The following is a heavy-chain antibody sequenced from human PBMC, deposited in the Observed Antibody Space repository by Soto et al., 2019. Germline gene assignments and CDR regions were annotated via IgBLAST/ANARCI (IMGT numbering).Heavy chain of an antibody. CDR3: ASMSGSGSYFDLDY. Sequence: GGSLRLSCAVSGFTFSGFSMNWVRQAPWKGLEWISYISSTSSTIYYADSVKGRFTISRDNAKNSLYLQMNSLRAEDTAMYYCASMSGSGSYFDLDYWGQGTLVTVSS. CDR2: ISSTSSTI. J-gene: IGHJ4*02. D-gene: IGHD3-10*01. CDR1: GFTFSGFS. V-gene: IGHV3-48*01.